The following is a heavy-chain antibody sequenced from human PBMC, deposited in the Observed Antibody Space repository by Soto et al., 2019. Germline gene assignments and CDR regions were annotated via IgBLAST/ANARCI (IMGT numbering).Heavy chain of an antibody. CDR3: VRDKPVVVPTTPAGFLDL. D-gene: IGHD2-15*01. J-gene: IGHJ2*01. V-gene: IGHV3-74*03. CDR1: GFTFSNYW. Sequence: EVQLVESGGGLVQPGGSLRLSCAASGFTFSNYWMFWVRQAPGKGLVWVSRISGDGSTTMYADSVEGRFTISRDNAKNTLILQMNSLRDEDTAGYYCVRDKPVVVPTTPAGFLDLWGRGTLVTVSS. CDR2: ISGDGSTT.